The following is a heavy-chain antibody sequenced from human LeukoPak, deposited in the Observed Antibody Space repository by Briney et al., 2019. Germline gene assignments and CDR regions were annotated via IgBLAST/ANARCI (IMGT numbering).Heavy chain of an antibody. J-gene: IGHJ4*02. CDR1: ELTLSSNY. CDR2: IYSGGST. CDR3: ARRAGSYSHSYDY. V-gene: IGHV3-53*01. Sequence: PGGSLRVSCAASELTLSSNYMSWIRQAPGRGLEWVSFIYSGGSTYYADSVRGRFIISKDNSKNTLYLQMNSLRAEDTAVYYCARRAGSYSHSYDYWGQGTLVTVSS. D-gene: IGHD2-15*01.